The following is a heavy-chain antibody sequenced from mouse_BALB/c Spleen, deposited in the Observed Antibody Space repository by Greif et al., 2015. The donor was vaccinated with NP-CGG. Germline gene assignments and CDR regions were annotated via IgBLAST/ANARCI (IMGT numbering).Heavy chain of an antibody. J-gene: IGHJ4*01. Sequence: LEESGPELVKPGASVKISCKASGYTFTDYYINWVKQEPGQGLEWIGWIYPGSGNTKYNEKFKGKATLTVDTSSSTAYMQLSSLTSEDTAVYFCARRTGTEAMDHWGQGTSVTVSS. D-gene: IGHD4-1*01. CDR1: GYTFTDYY. CDR3: ARRTGTEAMDH. V-gene: IGHV1-84*02. CDR2: IYPGSGNT.